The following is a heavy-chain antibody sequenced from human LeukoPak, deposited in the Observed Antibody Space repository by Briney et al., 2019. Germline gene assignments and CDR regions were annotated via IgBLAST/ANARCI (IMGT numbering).Heavy chain of an antibody. CDR2: INHSGST. Sequence: GSLRLSCAASGFTVSSNYMSWIRQPPGKGLEWIGEINHSGSTNYNPSLKSRVTISVDTSKNQFSLKLSSVTAADTAVYYCARGRQLYSSKVAFDIWGQGTMVTVSS. V-gene: IGHV4-34*01. D-gene: IGHD6-19*01. CDR1: GFTVSSNY. CDR3: ARGRQLYSSKVAFDI. J-gene: IGHJ3*02.